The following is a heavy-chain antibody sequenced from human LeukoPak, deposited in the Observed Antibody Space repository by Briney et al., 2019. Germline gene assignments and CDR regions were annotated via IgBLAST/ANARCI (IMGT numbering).Heavy chain of an antibody. D-gene: IGHD3-9*01. CDR2: IIPIFGTA. J-gene: IGHJ4*02. CDR1: GGTFSSYA. Sequence: SVKVSCKASGGTFSSYAISWVRQAPGQGLEWMGGIIPIFGTANYAQKFQGRVTITTDDSTSTAYMELSSLRSEDTAVYYCASSPHYDILTGPFDYWGQGTLVTVSS. V-gene: IGHV1-69*05. CDR3: ASSPHYDILTGPFDY.